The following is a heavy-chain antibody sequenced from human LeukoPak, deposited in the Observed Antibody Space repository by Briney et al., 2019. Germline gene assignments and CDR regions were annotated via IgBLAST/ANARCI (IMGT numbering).Heavy chain of an antibody. V-gene: IGHV4-38-2*02. D-gene: IGHD6-6*01. J-gene: IGHJ5*02. CDR1: GYSISSGYY. CDR2: IYHSGST. Sequence: PSETLSLTCTVSGYSISSGYYWGWIRQPPGKGLEWIGSIYHSGSTYYNPSLKSRVTISVDTSKNQFSLKLSSVTAADTAVYYCARLSSAVAFWFDPWGQGTLVTVSS. CDR3: ARLSSAVAFWFDP.